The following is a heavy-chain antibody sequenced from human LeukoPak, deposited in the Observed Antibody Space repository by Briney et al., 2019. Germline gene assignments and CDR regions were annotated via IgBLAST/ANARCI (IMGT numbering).Heavy chain of an antibody. CDR2: IRSKAYGGTT. D-gene: IGHD3-22*01. Sequence: PGGSLRLSCTASGFTFGDYAMSWFRQAPGKGLEWVGFIRSKAYGGTTEYAASVKGRFTISRDDSKSIAYLQMNSLKTEDTAVYYCTRLHTYYDSSGYPDAFDIWGQGTMVTVSS. CDR3: TRLHTYYDSSGYPDAFDI. V-gene: IGHV3-49*03. J-gene: IGHJ3*02. CDR1: GFTFGDYA.